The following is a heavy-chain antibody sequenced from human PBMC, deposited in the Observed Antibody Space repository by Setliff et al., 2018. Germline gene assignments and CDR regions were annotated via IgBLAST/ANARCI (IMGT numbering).Heavy chain of an antibody. V-gene: IGHV4-4*07. Sequence: PSETLSLTCTVSRGSIGSYYWTWIRQPAGRGLEWIGRIYTTGSTNFNPSLNSRVTMSLDKSKNQFSLKLSSVTTADSAVYFCARVRIVPYCMDVWGKGTTVTVSS. CDR1: RGSIGSYY. CDR3: ARVRIVPYCMDV. D-gene: IGHD2-15*01. J-gene: IGHJ6*03. CDR2: IYTTGST.